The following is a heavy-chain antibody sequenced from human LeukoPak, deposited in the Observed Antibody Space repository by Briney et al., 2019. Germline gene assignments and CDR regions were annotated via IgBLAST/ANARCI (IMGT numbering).Heavy chain of an antibody. CDR3: ARAHYDNVWGSFTGRYFDY. Sequence: GRSLRLSCAASGFTFSDYYMSWIRQAPGKGLEWVSYISSSGSTIYYADSVKGRFTISRDNPRKSLYLQMNSLRAEDTAVYYCARAHYDNVWGSFTGRYFDYWGQGTLVTVSS. CDR2: ISSSGSTI. J-gene: IGHJ4*02. V-gene: IGHV3-11*01. CDR1: GFTFSDYY. D-gene: IGHD3-16*01.